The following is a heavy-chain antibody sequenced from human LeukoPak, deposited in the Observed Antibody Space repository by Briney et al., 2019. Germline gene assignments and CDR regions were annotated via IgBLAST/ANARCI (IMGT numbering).Heavy chain of an antibody. Sequence: HPGGSLRLSCAASGFTFSSYGMSWVRQAPGKGLEWVSAISGSGGSTYYADSVKGRFTISRDNSKNTLYLQMNSLRAEDTAVYYCAKDLYSMITFGGVIAWGQGTLVTVSS. CDR1: GFTFSSYG. CDR2: ISGSGGST. D-gene: IGHD3-16*02. CDR3: AKDLYSMITFGGVIA. J-gene: IGHJ5*02. V-gene: IGHV3-23*01.